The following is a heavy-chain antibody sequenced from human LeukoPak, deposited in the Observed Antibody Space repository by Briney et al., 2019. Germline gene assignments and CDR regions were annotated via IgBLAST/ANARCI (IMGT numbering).Heavy chain of an antibody. CDR3: ARDEFGDFQGFDY. J-gene: IGHJ4*02. CDR1: GGSISNNY. Sequence: SETLSLTCTVSGGSISNNYWNWIRQPPGKGLEWIGYIYYSGSTNYNPSLKSRVTISVDTSKNQFSLKLSSVTAADTAVYYCARDEFGDFQGFDYWGQGTRVTVSS. V-gene: IGHV4-59*01. D-gene: IGHD4-17*01. CDR2: IYYSGST.